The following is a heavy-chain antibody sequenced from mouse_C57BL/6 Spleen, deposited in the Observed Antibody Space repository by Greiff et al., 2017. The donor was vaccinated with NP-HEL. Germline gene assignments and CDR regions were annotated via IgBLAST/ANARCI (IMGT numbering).Heavy chain of an antibody. D-gene: IGHD3-2*02. V-gene: IGHV5-6*02. Sequence: VKLMESGGDLVKPGGSLKLSCAASGFTFSSYGMSWVRQTPDKRLEWVATISSGGSYTYYPDSVTGRFTISRDNAKNTLYLQMSSLKSEDTAMYYCASLDSSDYYFDYWGQGTTLTGSS. J-gene: IGHJ2*01. CDR3: ASLDSSDYYFDY. CDR1: GFTFSSYG. CDR2: ISSGGSYT.